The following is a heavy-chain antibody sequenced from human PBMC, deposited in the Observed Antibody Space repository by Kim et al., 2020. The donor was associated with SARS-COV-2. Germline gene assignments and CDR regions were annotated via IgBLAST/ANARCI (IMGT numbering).Heavy chain of an antibody. CDR1: GGSISSYY. J-gene: IGHJ4*02. V-gene: IGHV4-59*01. CDR3: ASGGYYYESSGYWDG. CDR2: IYYSGST. D-gene: IGHD3-22*01. Sequence: SETLSLTCTVSGGSISSYYWSWIRQPPGKGLEWIGYIYYSGSTNYNPSLKSRVTISVETSKNQFSMKLSSVTAADTAVYYCASGGYYYESSGYWDGWGQGTLVTVSS.